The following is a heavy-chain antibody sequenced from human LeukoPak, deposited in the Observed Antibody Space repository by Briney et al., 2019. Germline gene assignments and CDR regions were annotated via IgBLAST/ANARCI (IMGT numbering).Heavy chain of an antibody. J-gene: IGHJ4*02. CDR2: IWYDGSSK. D-gene: IGHD3-22*01. Sequence: PGGSLRLSCAASGFTFSSYGMHWVRQAPGKGLEWVAVIWYDGSSKYYADSVKGRFTISRDNAKNTLYLQMKSLRAEDTAVYYCAKGGHSSGYYFSFDYWGQGTLV. V-gene: IGHV3-30*02. CDR3: AKGGHSSGYYFSFDY. CDR1: GFTFSSYG.